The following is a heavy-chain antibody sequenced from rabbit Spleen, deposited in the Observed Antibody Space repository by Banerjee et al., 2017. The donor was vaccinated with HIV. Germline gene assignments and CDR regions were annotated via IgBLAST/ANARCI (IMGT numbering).Heavy chain of an antibody. D-gene: IGHD1-1*01. CDR2: IYAGNSDST. CDR1: GFSFSGSYW. V-gene: IGHV1S45*01. Sequence: QEQLEESGGGLVTPGASLTLTCTASGFSFSGSYWICWVRQAPGKGLEWIACIYAGNSDSTYYASWAKGRITITRSTSLNTVTLQMTSLTAADTATYFCARRPVGSYKEFTLWSQGTLVTVS. CDR3: ARRPVGSYKEFTL. J-gene: IGHJ3*01.